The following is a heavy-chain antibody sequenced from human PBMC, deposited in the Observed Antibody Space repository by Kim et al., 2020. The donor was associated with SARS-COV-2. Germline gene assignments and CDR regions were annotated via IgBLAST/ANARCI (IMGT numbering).Heavy chain of an antibody. V-gene: IGHV3-30*04. CDR3: ARVLRYFDWLPYYYYYGMDV. CDR2: ISYDGSNK. J-gene: IGHJ6*02. D-gene: IGHD3-9*01. Sequence: GGSLRLSCAASGFTFSSYAMHWVRQAPGKGLEWVAVISYDGSNKYYADSVKGRFTISRDNSKNTLYLQMNSLRAEDTAVYYCARVLRYFDWLPYYYYYGMDVWGQGTTVTVSS. CDR1: GFTFSSYA.